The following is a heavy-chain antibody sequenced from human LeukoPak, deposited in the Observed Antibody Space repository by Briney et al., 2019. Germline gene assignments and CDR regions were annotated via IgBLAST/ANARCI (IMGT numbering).Heavy chain of an antibody. Sequence: ASVKVSCKASGYTFTLYGITWVRQAPGQGLEWMGWISAYNGNTNYAQKLQGRDTMTTDTSTSTAYMELRSLRSDDTAVYYCARDGFFYDSSGYYYDFEYWGQGTLVTVSS. D-gene: IGHD3-22*01. CDR3: ARDGFFYDSSGYYYDFEY. V-gene: IGHV1-18*01. J-gene: IGHJ4*02. CDR2: ISAYNGNT. CDR1: GYTFTLYG.